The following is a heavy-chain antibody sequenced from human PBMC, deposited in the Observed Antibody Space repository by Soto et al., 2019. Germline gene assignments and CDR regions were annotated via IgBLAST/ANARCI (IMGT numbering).Heavy chain of an antibody. J-gene: IGHJ6*02. V-gene: IGHV1-18*01. D-gene: IGHD6-19*01. CDR3: ARDQAIYSSGWYPPDHYYYYYGMDV. CDR2: ISAYNGNT. Sequence: ASVKVSCKASGYTFTSYGIRWVRQAPGQGLELMGWISAYNGNTNYAQKLQGRVTMTTDTSTSTAYMELRSLGSDDTAVYHCARDQAIYSSGWYPPDHYYYYYGMDVWGQGTTVTVYS. CDR1: GYTFTSYG.